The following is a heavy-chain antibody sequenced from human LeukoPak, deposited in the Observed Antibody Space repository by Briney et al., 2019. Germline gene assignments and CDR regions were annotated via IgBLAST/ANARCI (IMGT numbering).Heavy chain of an antibody. CDR3: ARGVTTFVY. V-gene: IGHV4-59*08. CDR2: IYYSGST. Sequence: SETLSLLCTVLGGSLSKHFGSLVRQPPGKGLEWIGYIYYSGSTNYNPSLKSRVTISVDTSKNQFSLKVSSVTAADTAVYYCARGVTTFVYWGQGTLVTVSS. D-gene: IGHD4-11*01. CDR1: GGSLSKHF. J-gene: IGHJ4*02.